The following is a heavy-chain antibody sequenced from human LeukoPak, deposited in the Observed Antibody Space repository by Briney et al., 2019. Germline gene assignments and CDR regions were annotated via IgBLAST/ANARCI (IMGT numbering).Heavy chain of an antibody. CDR2: ITTDGST. CDR1: GVAFRSEY. V-gene: IGHV3-74*01. D-gene: IGHD7-27*01. J-gene: IGHJ3*01. CDR3: ARDYPGEHNAFDF. Sequence: QTGGSLRLSCVATGVAFRSEYMHWVRQAPGKGLVWVSRITTDGSTTYADSVRGRFTISRDNAKNTLYLQVNSLRVEDTAVYYCARDYPGEHNAFDFWGQGTLISVSS.